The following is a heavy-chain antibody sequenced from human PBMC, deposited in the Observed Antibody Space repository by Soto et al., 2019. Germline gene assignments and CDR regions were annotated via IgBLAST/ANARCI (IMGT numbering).Heavy chain of an antibody. D-gene: IGHD2-2*03. CDR1: GFTFSDFA. V-gene: IGHV3-23*01. CDR2: IYGGGNGP. Sequence: EVQVLESEGGSVQPGGSLRLSCAATGFTFSDFAMSWVRQAPGKGLEWVSRIYGGGNGPHYADSVKGRVTISRDNSKNTLYLQMNSLRAEDTAVYYCAKMEGMDPWAYSFDYWGQGTLVTVSS. CDR3: AKMEGMDPWAYSFDY. J-gene: IGHJ4*02.